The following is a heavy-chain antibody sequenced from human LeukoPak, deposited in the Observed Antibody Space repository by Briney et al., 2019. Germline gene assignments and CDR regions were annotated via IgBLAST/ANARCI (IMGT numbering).Heavy chain of an antibody. CDR1: GFTFSSCA. Sequence: GGSLRLSCAASGFTFSSCAMSWVRQAPGKGLEWVSAISGSGGSTYYADSVKGRFTISRDNSKNTLYLQMNSLRAEDTALYYCAKIATTMIVVDNNFDYWGQGTLVTVSS. CDR2: ISGSGGST. V-gene: IGHV3-23*01. J-gene: IGHJ4*02. D-gene: IGHD3-22*01. CDR3: AKIATTMIVVDNNFDY.